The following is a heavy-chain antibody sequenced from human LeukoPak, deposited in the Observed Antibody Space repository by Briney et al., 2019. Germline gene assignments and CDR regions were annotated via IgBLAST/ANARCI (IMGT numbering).Heavy chain of an antibody. V-gene: IGHV4-59*08. Sequence: PSETLSLTCTVSGGSISSYYWSWIRQPPGKGLEWIGYIYYSGSTNYNPSLKSRVTISVDTSKNQFSLKLSSVTAADTAVYYCASRYCSSTSCWFANYYGMDVWGQGTTVTVSS. CDR2: IYYSGST. CDR3: ASRYCSSTSCWFANYYGMDV. CDR1: GGSISSYY. J-gene: IGHJ6*02. D-gene: IGHD2-2*01.